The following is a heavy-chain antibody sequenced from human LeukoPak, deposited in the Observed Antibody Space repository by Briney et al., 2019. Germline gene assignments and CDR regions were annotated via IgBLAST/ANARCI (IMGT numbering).Heavy chain of an antibody. CDR3: ARVGRIVVVSSSTSCFFDY. Sequence: ASVKVSCKASGYTFTIYGISWVRQAPGQGLEWMGWISAYNGNTNYAQKLQGRVTMTTDTSTSTAYMELRSLRSDDTAVYYCARVGRIVVVSSSTSCFFDYWGQGTLVTVSS. J-gene: IGHJ4*02. V-gene: IGHV1-18*01. CDR2: ISAYNGNT. D-gene: IGHD2-2*01. CDR1: GYTFTIYG.